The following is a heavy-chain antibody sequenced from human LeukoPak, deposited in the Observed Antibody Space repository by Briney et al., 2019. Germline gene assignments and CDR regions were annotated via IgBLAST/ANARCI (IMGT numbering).Heavy chain of an antibody. D-gene: IGHD3-9*01. CDR3: ARDLNYAILTGSLRAYFDS. CDR2: ISSSSTYI. J-gene: IGHJ4*02. Sequence: KSGGSLRLSCVASGFTFRSYSMNWVRQAPGKGLEWVSSISSSSTYIYYADSVKGRFTISRDNANNSLYLQMNSLRADDTAVYYCARDLNYAILTGSLRAYFDSWGQGTLVTVSS. CDR1: GFTFRSYS. V-gene: IGHV3-21*01.